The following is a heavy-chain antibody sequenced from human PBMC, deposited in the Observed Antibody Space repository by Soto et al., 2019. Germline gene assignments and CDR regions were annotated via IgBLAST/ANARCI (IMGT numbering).Heavy chain of an antibody. V-gene: IGHV3-73*01. CDR1: GFTFSGSA. CDR3: TRPLKEYYYYYGMDV. CDR2: IRSKANSYAT. J-gene: IGHJ6*02. Sequence: GGSLRLSCAASGFTFSGSAMHLVRQASRKGLEWVGRIRSKANSYATAYAASVKGRFTISRDDSKNTAYLQMNSLKTEDTAVYYCTRPLKEYYYYYGMDVWGQGTTVTVSS.